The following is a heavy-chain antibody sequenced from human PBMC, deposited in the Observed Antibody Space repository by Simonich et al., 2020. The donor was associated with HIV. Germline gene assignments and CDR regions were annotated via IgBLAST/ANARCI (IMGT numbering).Heavy chain of an antibody. V-gene: IGHV4-34*04. J-gene: IGHJ4*02. Sequence: QVQLQQWGAGLLKPSETLSLTCAVYGVSFSGYYWIWIRQPPGKGLEWIGEINHSGITNDKSSLNSRATISVDKSKNQFSLKLSSVTAADTAIYYCARRDRELILYFDYWGQGNLVTVSS. CDR3: ARRDRELILYFDY. CDR1: GVSFSGYY. D-gene: IGHD3-3*01. CDR2: INHSGIT.